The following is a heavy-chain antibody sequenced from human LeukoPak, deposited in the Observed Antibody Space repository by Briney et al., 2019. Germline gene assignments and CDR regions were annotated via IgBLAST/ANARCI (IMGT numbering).Heavy chain of an antibody. CDR1: GFTFSSYA. CDR3: ARAMIRGVTNYYYYYYMDV. V-gene: IGHV3-30*04. CDR2: ISHDGSNK. Sequence: GRSLRLSCAASGFTFSSYAVHWVRQAPGKGLEWVTIISHDGSNKYYVDSVKGRFTISRDNSKNTLYLQMNSLRGEDTAVYYCARAMIRGVTNYYYYYYMDVWGKGTTVTVSS. J-gene: IGHJ6*03. D-gene: IGHD3-10*01.